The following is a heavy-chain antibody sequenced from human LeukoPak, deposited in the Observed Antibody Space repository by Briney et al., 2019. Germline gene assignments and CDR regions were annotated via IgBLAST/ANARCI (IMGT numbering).Heavy chain of an antibody. CDR3: ATRDYTSSKY. Sequence: PGGSLRLSCATSGFALSSYWMHWLRQAQGKGLVGVSDINSDGSTIRYADSVKGRFTIARDNAKNTLYLQMNSLRADDTAVYYCATRDYTSSKYWGQGTLVTVAS. V-gene: IGHV3-74*01. CDR1: GFALSSYW. J-gene: IGHJ4*02. CDR2: INSDGSTI. D-gene: IGHD2-2*02.